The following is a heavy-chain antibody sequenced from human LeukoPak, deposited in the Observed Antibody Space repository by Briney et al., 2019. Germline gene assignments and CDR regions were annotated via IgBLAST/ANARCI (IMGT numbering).Heavy chain of an antibody. V-gene: IGHV1-69*04. CDR2: IIPILGIA. Sequence: SVKVSCKASGYTLIDYYMHWVRQAPGQGLEWMGRIIPILGIANYAQKFQGRVTITADKSTNTAYMELSSLRSEDTAVYYCARGGDYYGSGDAFDIWGQGTMVTVSS. CDR3: ARGGDYYGSGDAFDI. D-gene: IGHD3-10*01. J-gene: IGHJ3*02. CDR1: GYTLIDYY.